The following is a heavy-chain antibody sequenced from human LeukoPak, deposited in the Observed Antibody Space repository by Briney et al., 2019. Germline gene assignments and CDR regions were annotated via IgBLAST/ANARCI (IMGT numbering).Heavy chain of an antibody. V-gene: IGHV3-23*01. CDR1: GFTFSSYA. D-gene: IGHD6-6*01. Sequence: GGTLRLSCAASGFTFSSYAMSWVRQAPGKGLEWVSAISGSGGSTYYADSVKGRFTISRDNSKNTLYLQMNSLRAEDTAVYYCAKWDSSSPYYYYMDVWGKGTTVTVSS. CDR2: ISGSGGST. CDR3: AKWDSSSPYYYYMDV. J-gene: IGHJ6*03.